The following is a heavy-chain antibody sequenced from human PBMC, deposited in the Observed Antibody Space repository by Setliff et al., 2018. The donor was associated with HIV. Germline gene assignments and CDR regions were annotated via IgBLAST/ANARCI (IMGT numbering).Heavy chain of an antibody. D-gene: IGHD3-9*01. CDR3: AKDHAGGGYHDILPPS. CDR1: GFTFSSNA. Sequence: GGSLRLSCAASGFTFSSNAMSWVRQAPGKGLERVSATSGSGTSTSYADSVKGRFTISRDNSKNMLYLQMNSLRAEDTAVYYCAKDHAGGGYHDILPPSWGQGTMVTVSS. CDR2: TSGSGTST. J-gene: IGHJ3*01. V-gene: IGHV3-23*01.